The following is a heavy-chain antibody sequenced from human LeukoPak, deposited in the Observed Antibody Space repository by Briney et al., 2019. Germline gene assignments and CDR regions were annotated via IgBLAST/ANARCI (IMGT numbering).Heavy chain of an antibody. J-gene: IGHJ4*02. V-gene: IGHV4-61*01. CDR1: GYSISSGYY. D-gene: IGHD3-22*01. CDR3: ARSLPNYYDSSGEFDY. CDR2: IYYSGST. Sequence: ASETLSLTCTVSGYSISSGYYWGWIRQPPGKGLEWIGYIYYSGSTNYNPSLKSRVTISVDTSKNQFSLKLSSVTAADTAVYYCARSLPNYYDSSGEFDYWGQGTLVTVSS.